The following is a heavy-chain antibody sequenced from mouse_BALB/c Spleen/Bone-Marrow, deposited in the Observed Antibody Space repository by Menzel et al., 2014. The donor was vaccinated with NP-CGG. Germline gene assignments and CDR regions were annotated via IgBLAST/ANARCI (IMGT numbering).Heavy chain of an antibody. Sequence: EVQLVESGAELVKPGASVKLSCTASGFNIKDTYMHWVKQRPEQGLEWIGRIDPANGNTKYDPKLQGKATITADTSSNTAYLQLSSLTSEDTAVYYCASYYYGHYFDYWGQGTTLTVSS. D-gene: IGHD1-1*01. CDR3: ASYYYGHYFDY. CDR1: GFNIKDTY. CDR2: IDPANGNT. V-gene: IGHV14-3*02. J-gene: IGHJ2*01.